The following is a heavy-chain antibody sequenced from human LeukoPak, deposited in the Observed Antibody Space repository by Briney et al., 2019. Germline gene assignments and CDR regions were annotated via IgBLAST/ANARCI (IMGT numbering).Heavy chain of an antibody. J-gene: IGHJ4*02. CDR3: AKRGVVIRVILVGFHKQAYYFES. CDR2: ISDSGGTT. CDR1: GFTFSSYG. Sequence: GRSLRLSCAASGFTFSSYGMSWVRQAPGKGLEWVAGISDSGGTTNYADSVKGRFTVSRDNPKNTLYLQMNSLRAEDTAVYFCAKRGVVIRVILVGFHKQAYYFESWGQGVLVTVSS. V-gene: IGHV3-23*01. D-gene: IGHD3-22*01.